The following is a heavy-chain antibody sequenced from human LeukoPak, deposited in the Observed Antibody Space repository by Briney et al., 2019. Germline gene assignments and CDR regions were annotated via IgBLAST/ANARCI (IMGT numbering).Heavy chain of an antibody. CDR2: IYYSGST. CDR3: ARHEVRGVIYNYFDY. Sequence: PSETLSLTCTVSGGSISSSSYYWGWIRQPPGKGLEWIGSIYYSGSTYYNPSLKSRVTISVDTSKNQFSLKLSSVTAADTAVYYCARHEVRGVIYNYFDYWGQGTLVTVSS. J-gene: IGHJ4*02. CDR1: GGSISSSSYY. V-gene: IGHV4-39*01. D-gene: IGHD3-10*01.